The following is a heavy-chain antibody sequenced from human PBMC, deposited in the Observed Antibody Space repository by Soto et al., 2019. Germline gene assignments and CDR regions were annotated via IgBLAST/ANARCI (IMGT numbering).Heavy chain of an antibody. J-gene: IGHJ4*02. CDR3: ARRSTSCCQNFDC. V-gene: IGHV3-23*01. CDR2: VSGDGGDT. Sequence: EVQLLESGGGLVQPGGSLRLSCAASGFTFSSYAMNWVRQAPGKGLEWVSAVSGDGGDTYYADSVKGRFTISRDNSKNTLFLQMNGLRVEDTAVYYWARRSTSCCQNFDCWGPGTLVTVSS. D-gene: IGHD2-2*01. CDR1: GFTFSSYA.